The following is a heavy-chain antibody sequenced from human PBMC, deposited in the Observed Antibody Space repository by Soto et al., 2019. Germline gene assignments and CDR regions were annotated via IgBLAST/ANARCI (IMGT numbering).Heavy chain of an antibody. V-gene: IGHV4-31*03. Sequence: PSETLSLTCPVSGGSISSGGYYWSWIRQHPGKGLEWIGYIYYSGSTYYNPSLKSRVTISVDTSKNQFSLKLSSVTAADTAVYYCAREARLRDWFDPRGQGTLVTVSS. CDR2: IYYSGST. CDR3: AREARLRDWFDP. J-gene: IGHJ5*02. CDR1: GGSISSGGYY.